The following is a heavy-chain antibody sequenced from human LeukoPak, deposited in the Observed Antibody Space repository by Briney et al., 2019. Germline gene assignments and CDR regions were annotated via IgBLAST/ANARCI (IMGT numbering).Heavy chain of an antibody. Sequence: GGSLRLSCAASGFTFSNFIMNWVRQAPGKGLEWVSSISTTSSYISYTDSVKGRFTLSRDNAKNSLYLQMNNLRAEDTAVYYCVRSLGGDYLGARWGQGTLVTVSA. V-gene: IGHV3-21*01. J-gene: IGHJ4*02. D-gene: IGHD2-21*01. CDR3: VRSLGGDYLGAR. CDR1: GFTFSNFI. CDR2: ISTTSSYI.